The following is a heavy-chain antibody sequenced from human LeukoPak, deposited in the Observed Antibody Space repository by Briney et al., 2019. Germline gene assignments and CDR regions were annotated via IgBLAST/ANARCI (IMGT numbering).Heavy chain of an antibody. J-gene: IGHJ3*02. D-gene: IGHD3-22*01. CDR3: AKGGSSGYYYDAFDI. CDR1: GFTFSSYA. V-gene: IGHV3-30-3*01. Sequence: GRSLRLSCAASGFTFSSYAMHWVRQAPGKGLEWVAVISYDGSNKYYADSVKGRFTISRDNSKNTLYLQMNSLRAEDTALYYCAKGGSSGYYYDAFDIWGQGTMVTVSS. CDR2: ISYDGSNK.